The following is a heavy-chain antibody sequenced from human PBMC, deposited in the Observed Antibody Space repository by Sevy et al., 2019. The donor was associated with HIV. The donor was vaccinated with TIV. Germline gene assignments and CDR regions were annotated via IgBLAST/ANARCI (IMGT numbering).Heavy chain of an antibody. CDR3: ATTKDYYDSSGYPFDH. V-gene: IGHV1-24*01. CDR1: GYTLTALS. D-gene: IGHD3-22*01. Sequence: ASVKVSCKVSGYTLTALSMHWLRQAPGKGLEWMGTFDPEDGETRFAQKFQGRVTMTEDTSTDTAYMELRSLRSEDTAVYFCATTKDYYDSSGYPFDHWGQGALVTVSS. CDR2: FDPEDGET. J-gene: IGHJ4*02.